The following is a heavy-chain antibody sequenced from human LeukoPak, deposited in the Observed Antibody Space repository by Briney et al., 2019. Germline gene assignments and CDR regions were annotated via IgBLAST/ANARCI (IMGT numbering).Heavy chain of an antibody. V-gene: IGHV3-21*04. Sequence: GGSLRLSCVASGFTFSSYSMNWVRQAPGKGLEWGSSISRSSSYINYADSLKGRFTISRDNAKNSLYLQMNSLRAEDMALYYCAKGGGGRLIYYYYMDVWGKGTTVTVSS. D-gene: IGHD3-16*01. CDR3: AKGGGGRLIYYYYMDV. CDR2: ISRSSSYI. CDR1: GFTFSSYS. J-gene: IGHJ6*03.